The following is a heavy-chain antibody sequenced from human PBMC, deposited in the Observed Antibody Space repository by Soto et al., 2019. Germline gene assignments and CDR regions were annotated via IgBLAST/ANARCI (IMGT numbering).Heavy chain of an antibody. CDR3: AKDRGHSSIWWEFDY. J-gene: IGHJ4*02. Sequence: QVQLVESGGGVVQPGRSLRLSCAASGLTFSNHGIHWVRQAPGKGLEWVAVISSDGSEKYHADSVKGRFTISRDNSKNTLYLQMYSLRTEDTAVYFCAKDRGHSSIWWEFDYWRQGTLVTVSS. CDR2: ISSDGSEK. D-gene: IGHD3-3*02. V-gene: IGHV3-30*18. CDR1: GLTFSNHG.